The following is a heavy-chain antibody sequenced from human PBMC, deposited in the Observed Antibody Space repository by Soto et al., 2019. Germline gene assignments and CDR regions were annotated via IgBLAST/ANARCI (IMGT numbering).Heavy chain of an antibody. CDR2: ISYDGSNK. V-gene: IGHV3-30-3*01. CDR3: ARGYDFWSGYYYPYGMDV. D-gene: IGHD3-3*01. J-gene: IGHJ6*02. Sequence: QVQLVESGGGVVQPGRSLRLSCAASGFTFSSYAMHWVRQAPGKGLEWVAVISYDGSNKNYADSVKGRFTISRDNSKNTLYLQMNSLRAEDTAVYYCARGYDFWSGYYYPYGMDVWAKGPRSPSP. CDR1: GFTFSSYA.